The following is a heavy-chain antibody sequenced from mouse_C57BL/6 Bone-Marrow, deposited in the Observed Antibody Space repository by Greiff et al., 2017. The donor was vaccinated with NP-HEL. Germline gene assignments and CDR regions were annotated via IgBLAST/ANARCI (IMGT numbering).Heavy chain of an antibody. J-gene: IGHJ4*01. CDR2: IDPSDSET. CDR1: GYTFTSYW. V-gene: IGHV1-52*01. Sequence: VQLQQPGAELVRPGSSVKLSCKASGYTFTSYWMHWVKQRPIQGLEWIGNIDPSDSETHYNQKVKDKATLTVDKSSSTAYIQLSRLTSEDSAVYYCARFPYAMDYWGQGTSVTVSS. CDR3: ARFPYAMDY.